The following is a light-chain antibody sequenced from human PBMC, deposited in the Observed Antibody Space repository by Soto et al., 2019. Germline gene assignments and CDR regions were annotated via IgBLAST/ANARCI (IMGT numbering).Light chain of an antibody. Sequence: EIVMTQSPATLSVSPGERATLSCRASEGVSSNLAWYQQKPGQALRLLIYGASTRATGIPARFSGSGSETEFTLTISSLQSEDLAVYYCQQYNNWPPITFGQGTRLEIK. CDR2: GAS. CDR3: QQYNNWPPIT. V-gene: IGKV3-15*01. J-gene: IGKJ5*01. CDR1: EGVSSN.